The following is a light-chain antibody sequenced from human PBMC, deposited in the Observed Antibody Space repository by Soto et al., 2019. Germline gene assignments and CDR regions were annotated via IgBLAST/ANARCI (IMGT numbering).Light chain of an antibody. CDR2: EVS. CDR1: SSDIGGYDY. V-gene: IGLV2-14*01. J-gene: IGLJ1*01. Sequence: QSVLTQPASVSGSPGQSITISCTGTSSDIGGYDYVSWYQQHPGKVPKLMIFEVSNRPSGVSYRFPGSKSGNTASLTISGLQAEDEADYYCSSYTGSSTLYVFGTGTKLTVL. CDR3: SSYTGSSTLYV.